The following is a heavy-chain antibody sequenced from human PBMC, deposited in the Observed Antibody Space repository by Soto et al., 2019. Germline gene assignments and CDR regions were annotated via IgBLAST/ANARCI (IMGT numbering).Heavy chain of an antibody. J-gene: IGHJ4*02. V-gene: IGHV4-31*11. CDR1: GGSISSGGYY. CDR3: ARAIGIAARLYFDY. D-gene: IGHD6-6*01. Sequence: PSETLSLTCAVSGGSISSGGYYWSWIRQHPGKGLEWIGYIYYSGSTYYNPSLKSRVTISVDTSKNQFSLKLSSVTAADTAVYYCARAIGIAARLYFDYWGQGTLVTVSX. CDR2: IYYSGST.